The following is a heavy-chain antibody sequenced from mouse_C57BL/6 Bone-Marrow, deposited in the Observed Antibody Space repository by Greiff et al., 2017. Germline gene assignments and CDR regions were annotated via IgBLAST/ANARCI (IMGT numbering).Heavy chain of an antibody. Sequence: VQRVESGPELVKPGASVKLSCKASGYSFTSYDINWVKPRPGQGLEWIGWIYPRDGSTKYNEKFKGKATFTVDTSSSTGYMELHSLTSEDSAVYFCARLEFDGSSGDWYFDVWGTGTTVTVSS. D-gene: IGHD1-1*01. J-gene: IGHJ1*03. CDR3: ARLEFDGSSGDWYFDV. CDR1: GYSFTSYD. CDR2: IYPRDGST. V-gene: IGHV1-85*01.